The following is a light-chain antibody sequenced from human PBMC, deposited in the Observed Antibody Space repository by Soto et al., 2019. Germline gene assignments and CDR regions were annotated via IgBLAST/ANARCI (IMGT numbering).Light chain of an antibody. V-gene: IGLV1-40*01. CDR2: GNS. CDR3: QSYDSSLSVEV. Sequence: QAVVTQPPSVSGAPGQRVTISCTGSSSNIGAGYDEHWYQQLPGTAPKLLIYGNSNRPSGVPDRFSGSKSGTSASLAITGLQAEDEADYYCQSYDSSLSVEVFGTGTKVTVL. CDR1: SSNIGAGYD. J-gene: IGLJ1*01.